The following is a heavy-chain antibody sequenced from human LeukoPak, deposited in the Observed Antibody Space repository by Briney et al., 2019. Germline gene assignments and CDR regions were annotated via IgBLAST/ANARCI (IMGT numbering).Heavy chain of an antibody. CDR3: ARGPTGYYFDY. Sequence: SETLSLTCTVSGGSMSSYYWSWIRQPPGKGLEGIGYIYYTGTTNYNPSFKSRVTISVDTSKNQFSLNLSSVTSADTAVYYCARGPTGYYFDYWGQGILVTVSS. CDR2: IYYTGTT. V-gene: IGHV4-59*01. D-gene: IGHD6-13*01. CDR1: GGSMSSYY. J-gene: IGHJ4*02.